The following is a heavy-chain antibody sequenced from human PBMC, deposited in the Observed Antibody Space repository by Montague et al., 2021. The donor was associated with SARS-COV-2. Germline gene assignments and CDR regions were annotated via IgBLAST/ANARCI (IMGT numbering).Heavy chain of an antibody. CDR1: GFSLSTSGMC. V-gene: IGHV2-70*01. J-gene: IGHJ4*02. CDR3: AGVRDYNILTSGCTGFDY. Sequence: PALVKPTQTLTLTCTFSGFSLSTSGMCVSWIRQPPGKALEWLALIDLDDDKYYSTSLKTRLTISKATSKNQVVLTMTNIDPVDTATYYCAGVRDYNILTSGCTGFDYWGQGTLVTVSS. D-gene: IGHD3-9*01. CDR2: IDLDDDK.